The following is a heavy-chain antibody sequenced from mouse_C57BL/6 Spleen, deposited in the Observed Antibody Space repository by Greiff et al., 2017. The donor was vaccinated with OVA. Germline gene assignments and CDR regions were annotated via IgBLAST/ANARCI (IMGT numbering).Heavy chain of an antibody. J-gene: IGHJ4*01. D-gene: IGHD1-1*01. CDR3: AREGYGSSSYYYAMDY. CDR2: IYPGSGST. V-gene: IGHV1-55*01. Sequence: VQLQQPGAELVKPGASVKMSCKASGYTFTSYWITWVKQRPGQGLEWIGDIYPGSGSTNYNEKFKSKATLTVDTSSSTAYMQLSSLTSEDSAVYYCAREGYGSSSYYYAMDYWGQGTSVTVSS. CDR1: GYTFTSYW.